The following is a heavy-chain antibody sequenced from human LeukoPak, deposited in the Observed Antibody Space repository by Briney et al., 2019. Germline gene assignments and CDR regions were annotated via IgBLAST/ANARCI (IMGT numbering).Heavy chain of an antibody. D-gene: IGHD1-14*01. J-gene: IGHJ1*01. CDR3: VKDFSSPYPPVDFQH. V-gene: IGHV3-66*03. Sequence: GGSLRLSCTVSGFTVSSNSMSWVRQAPGKGLEWVSFIYSDNTHYSDSVKGRFTISRDNSKNTVDLQMNSLRVEDMARYYCVKDFSSPYPPVDFQHWGRGTLVTVSS. CDR2: IYSDNT. CDR1: GFTVSSNS.